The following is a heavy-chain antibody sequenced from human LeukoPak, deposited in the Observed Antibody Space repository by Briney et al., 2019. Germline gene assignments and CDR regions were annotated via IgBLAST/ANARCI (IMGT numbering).Heavy chain of an antibody. CDR3: ARHSAYYDILTGLPDY. CDR1: GYSFTSYW. CDR2: IYPGDSDT. V-gene: IGHV5-51*01. J-gene: IGHJ4*02. Sequence: GESLKISCKGSGYSFTSYWIGWVRQVPGKGLEWMGIIYPGDSDTRYSPSFQGQVTISADKSISTAYLQWSSLKASDTAMYYCARHSAYYDILTGLPDYWGQGTLVTVSS. D-gene: IGHD3-9*01.